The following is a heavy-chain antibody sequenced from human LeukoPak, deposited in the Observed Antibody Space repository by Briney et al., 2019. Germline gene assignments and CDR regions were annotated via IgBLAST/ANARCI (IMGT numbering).Heavy chain of an antibody. CDR2: ISYDGSNK. Sequence: GGSLRLSCAASGFTFSSYGMHWVRQAPGKGLEWVAVISYDGSNKYYADSVKGRFTISRDNSKNTLYLQMNSLRAEDTAVYYCAKSYSSSWYNAYFDYWGQGTLVTGSS. D-gene: IGHD6-13*01. V-gene: IGHV3-30*18. J-gene: IGHJ4*02. CDR1: GFTFSSYG. CDR3: AKSYSSSWYNAYFDY.